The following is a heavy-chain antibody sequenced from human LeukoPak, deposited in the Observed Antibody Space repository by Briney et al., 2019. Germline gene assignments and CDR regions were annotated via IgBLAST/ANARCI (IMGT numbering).Heavy chain of an antibody. CDR2: IYLDDSDT. V-gene: IGHV5-51*01. Sequence: GESLKISCKGSGCNFTNYWIAWVRQMPGKGLEWMGIIYLDDSDTKYSLPFQGQVTISVDKSISTAYLQLTSLKASDTAMYYCAKPQRERSWYFDLWGRGTLVTVSS. D-gene: IGHD1-1*01. CDR3: AKPQRERSWYFDL. J-gene: IGHJ2*01. CDR1: GCNFTNYW.